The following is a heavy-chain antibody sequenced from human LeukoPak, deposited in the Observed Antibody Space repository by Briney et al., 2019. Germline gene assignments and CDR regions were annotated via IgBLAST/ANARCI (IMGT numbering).Heavy chain of an antibody. V-gene: IGHV1-69*04. CDR3: ARDIGSGSYYEEFDY. Sequence: SVKVSCKASGGTFSSYAISWVRQAPGQGLEWMGRIIPILGIANYAQKFQGRVTITADKSTSTAYMELSSLRSEDTAVYYCARDIGSGSYYEEFDYWGQGTLVTVSS. D-gene: IGHD3-10*01. J-gene: IGHJ4*02. CDR1: GGTFSSYA. CDR2: IIPILGIA.